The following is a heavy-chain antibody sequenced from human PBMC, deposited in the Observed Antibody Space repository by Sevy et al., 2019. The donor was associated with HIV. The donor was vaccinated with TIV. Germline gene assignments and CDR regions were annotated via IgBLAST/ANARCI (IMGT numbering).Heavy chain of an antibody. Sequence: GGSLRLSCAASGFTFSSYGMHWVRQAPGKGLEWVAVIWYDGSNKYYTDSVKGRFTISRDNSKNTLYLQMNSLRAEDTAVYYCARDTRPLYYYDSSGRRNSYYYYGMDVWGHGTTVTVSS. D-gene: IGHD3-22*01. CDR1: GFTFSSYG. V-gene: IGHV3-33*01. CDR3: ARDTRPLYYYDSSGRRNSYYYYGMDV. CDR2: IWYDGSNK. J-gene: IGHJ6*02.